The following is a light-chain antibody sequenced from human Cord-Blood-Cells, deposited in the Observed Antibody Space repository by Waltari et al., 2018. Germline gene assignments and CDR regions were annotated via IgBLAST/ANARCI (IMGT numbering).Light chain of an antibody. J-gene: IGLJ1*01. Sequence: QSSLTQPPSASGSPGQSVTIACTGTSSYVGGYKYVSWYQQHPGKAPKLMIYEVSKRPSGVPDRFSGSKSGNTASLTVSGLQAEDEADYYCSSYAGSNNFVFGTGTKVTVL. V-gene: IGLV2-8*01. CDR1: SSYVGGYKY. CDR2: EVS. CDR3: SSYAGSNNFV.